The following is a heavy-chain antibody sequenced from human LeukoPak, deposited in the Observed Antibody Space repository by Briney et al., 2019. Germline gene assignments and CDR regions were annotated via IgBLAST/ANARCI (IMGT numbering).Heavy chain of an antibody. CDR3: ARGGYDSSGYYYYYYMDV. CDR1: GGSISSYY. V-gene: IGHV4-59*12. CDR2: IYYSGST. D-gene: IGHD3-22*01. J-gene: IGHJ6*03. Sequence: SETLSLTCTVSGGSISSYYWSWIRQPPGKGLEWIGYIYYSGSTNYNPSLKSRVTMSVDTSKNQFSLKLSSVTAADTAVYYCARGGYDSSGYYYYYYMDVWGKGTTATISS.